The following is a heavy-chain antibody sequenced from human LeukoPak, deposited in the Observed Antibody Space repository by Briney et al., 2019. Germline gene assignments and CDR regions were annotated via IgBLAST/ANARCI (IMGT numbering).Heavy chain of an antibody. CDR3: ARTNPQYYYDSSGYYYFDY. CDR1: GGSISSSSYY. J-gene: IGHJ4*02. D-gene: IGHD3-22*01. CDR2: IYYSGST. Sequence: PSETLSLTCTVSGGSISSSSYYWGWIRQPPWKGLEWIGSIYYSGSTYYNPSLKSRVTISVDTSKNQFSLKLSSVTAADTAVYYCARTNPQYYYDSSGYYYFDYWGQGTLVTVSS. V-gene: IGHV4-39*01.